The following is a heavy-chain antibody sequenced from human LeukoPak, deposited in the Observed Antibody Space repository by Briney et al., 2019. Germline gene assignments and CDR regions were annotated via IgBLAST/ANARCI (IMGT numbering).Heavy chain of an antibody. CDR1: GFTFSSYA. CDR2: ISGSGGST. Sequence: QPGGSLRLSCAASGFTFSSYAMSWVRQAPGKGLEWVSAISGSGGSTYYADSVKGRFTISRDNSKNTLYLQMNSLRAEDTAVYYCAKLHGARGSYFLLDYFDYWGQGTLVTVSS. J-gene: IGHJ4*02. D-gene: IGHD1-26*01. V-gene: IGHV3-23*01. CDR3: AKLHGARGSYFLLDYFDY.